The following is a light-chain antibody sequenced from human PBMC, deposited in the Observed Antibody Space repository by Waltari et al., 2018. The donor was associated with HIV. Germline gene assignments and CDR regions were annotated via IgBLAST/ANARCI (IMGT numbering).Light chain of an antibody. Sequence: QSALTQPPSASGSLGQSVTISCTGSSSDIGAYDSVSWFQQHPRSAPKLLLYEVTRRPSICADLFSGSRSGSTAFLTVAGLQPDDEATYFCSSYGDSLRVLFGGGTNVTVL. J-gene: IGLJ3*02. CDR1: SSDIGAYDS. CDR3: SSYGDSLRVL. V-gene: IGLV2-8*01. CDR2: EVT.